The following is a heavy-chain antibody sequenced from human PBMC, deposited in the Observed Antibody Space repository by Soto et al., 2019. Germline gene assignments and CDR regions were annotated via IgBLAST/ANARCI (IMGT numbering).Heavy chain of an antibody. CDR2: IXXXSXVX. V-gene: IGHV3-48*03. J-gene: IGHJ6*02. Sequence: GGSRRLSCAASGATLSSSEMPWVRQAPGTVREWXSXIXXXSXVXXXAXXXXGRFNIARDNAKNLLYLQMNSLRAEDTAVYFCASVNLRFSYGIDVWGQGTTVTVSS. CDR3: ASVNLRFSYGIDV. D-gene: IGHD3-3*01. CDR1: GATLSSSE.